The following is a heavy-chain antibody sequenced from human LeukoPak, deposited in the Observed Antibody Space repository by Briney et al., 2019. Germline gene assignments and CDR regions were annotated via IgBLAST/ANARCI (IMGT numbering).Heavy chain of an antibody. D-gene: IGHD6-6*01. CDR3: AKKLSNYFDS. V-gene: IGHV3-30*18. CDR1: GFTFSDFG. J-gene: IGHJ4*02. CDR2: MSYDVSNI. Sequence: PGRSLRLSCAASGFTFSDFGMHWVRQAPGKGLEWVSVMSYDVSNIYYADSVQGRFTISRDNSKNTLFLQMNSLRAEYTALYYCAKKLSNYFDSWGQGTLVTVSS.